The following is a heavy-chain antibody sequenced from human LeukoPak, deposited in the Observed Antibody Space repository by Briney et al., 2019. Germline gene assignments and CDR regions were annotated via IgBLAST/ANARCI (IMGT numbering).Heavy chain of an antibody. CDR1: GYTFTSYY. CDR2: INPSGGST. J-gene: IGHJ4*02. Sequence: ASVKVSCKASGYTFTSYYMHWVRQAPGQGLEWMGIINPSGGSTSYAQKFQGRVTMTRDMSTSTVYMELSSLRSEDTAVYYCARSRDGYNGRSSGFDYWGQGTLVTVSS. D-gene: IGHD5-24*01. CDR3: ARSRDGYNGRSSGFDY. V-gene: IGHV1-46*01.